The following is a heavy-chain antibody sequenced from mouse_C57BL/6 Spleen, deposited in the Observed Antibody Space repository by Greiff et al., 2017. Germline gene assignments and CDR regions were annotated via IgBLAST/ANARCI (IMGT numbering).Heavy chain of an antibody. CDR1: GFTFSDYG. V-gene: IGHV5-17*01. J-gene: IGHJ3*01. Sequence: EVQLVESGGGLVKPGGSLKLSCAASGFTFSDYGMHWVRQAPEKGLEWVAYISSGSSTIYYADTVKGRFTFSRDNAKSTLFLQMTSLRSEDTAMYYCARGGPFAYWGQGTLVTVSA. CDR2: ISSGSSTI. CDR3: ARGGPFAY.